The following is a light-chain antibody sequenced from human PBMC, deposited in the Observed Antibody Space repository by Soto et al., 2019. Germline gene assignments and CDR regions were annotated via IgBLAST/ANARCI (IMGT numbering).Light chain of an antibody. Sequence: DIQMTQSPSTLSASVGDRVTITCRASQSISTWLAWYQQKPGKAPKLLIYKASSFEGGVPSRFSGSGSGTEFNITISSLQPDDFATYYCQQYKTYPLTFGGGTTVDIK. CDR2: KAS. CDR3: QQYKTYPLT. CDR1: QSISTW. V-gene: IGKV1-5*03. J-gene: IGKJ4*01.